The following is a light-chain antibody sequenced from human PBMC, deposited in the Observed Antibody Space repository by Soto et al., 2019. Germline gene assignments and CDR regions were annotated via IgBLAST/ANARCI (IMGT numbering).Light chain of an antibody. CDR2: LGS. CDR1: QSLLHSNGYNY. Sequence: DIVMTPPPLSLPVTPGEPASLSCRSSQSLLHSNGYNYLDWYLQTPGQSPQLLIYLGSNRASGVPDRFSGSGSGTDFTLKISRVEAEDVGIYYCMQALQTPGTVGQGTKVEIK. J-gene: IGKJ1*01. V-gene: IGKV2-28*01. CDR3: MQALQTPGT.